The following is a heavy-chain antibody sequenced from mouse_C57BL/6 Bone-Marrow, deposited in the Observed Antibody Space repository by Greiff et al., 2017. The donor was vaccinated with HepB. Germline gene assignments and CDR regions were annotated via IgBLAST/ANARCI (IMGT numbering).Heavy chain of an antibody. CDR1: GFTFSSYG. V-gene: IGHV5-6*01. D-gene: IGHD3-2*02. Sequence: DVQLVESGGDLVKPGGSLKLSCAASGFTFSSYGMSWVRQTPDKGLEWVATISSGGSYTYYPDSVKGRFTISRDNAKNTLYLHMSSLKSEDTAMYYCARKQLRMDYWGQGTSVTVSS. CDR2: ISSGGSYT. CDR3: ARKQLRMDY. J-gene: IGHJ4*01.